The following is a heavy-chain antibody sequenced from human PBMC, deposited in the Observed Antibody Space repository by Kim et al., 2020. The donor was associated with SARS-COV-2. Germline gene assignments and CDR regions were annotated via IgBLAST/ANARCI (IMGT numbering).Heavy chain of an antibody. V-gene: IGHV4-59*01. D-gene: IGHD6-19*01. CDR2: IYYSGST. J-gene: IGHJ4*02. CDR3: ARSEGRGSWHQFDY. CDR1: SDSISSYY. Sequence: SETQSLTCSVSSDSISSYYCSWIRQLPGKGLEWLGYIYYSGSTDYNPSLKSRVTISWDTSKNQFSLDLTSVTNADTAVYYCARSEGRGSWHQFDYWGQGILVTVSS.